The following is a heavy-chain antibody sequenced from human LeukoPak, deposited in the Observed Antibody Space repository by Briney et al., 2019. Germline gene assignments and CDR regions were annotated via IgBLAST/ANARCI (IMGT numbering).Heavy chain of an antibody. CDR1: GGSFSGYY. D-gene: IGHD3-10*01. CDR3: ARKPYYGSGSFDY. CDR2: INHSGST. V-gene: IGHV4-34*01. Sequence: PSETLSLTCAVYGGSFSGYYWSWIRQPPGKGLEWIGEINHSGSTNYNPSLKSRVTISVDTSKNQFSLKLSSVTAADTAVYYCARKPYYGSGSFDYWGQGTLVTVSS. J-gene: IGHJ4*02.